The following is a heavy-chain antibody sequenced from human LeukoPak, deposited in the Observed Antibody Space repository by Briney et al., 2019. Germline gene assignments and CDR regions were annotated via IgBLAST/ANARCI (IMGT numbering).Heavy chain of an antibody. Sequence: GGSLRLSCAASGFTFSSYWMSWVRQAPGKGLEWVANIKQDGSEKYYMDSVKGRFTISRDNAKNSLYLQMNSLRAEDTAVYYCARVGSSWYGGRNRIYYFDYWGQGTLVTVSS. CDR1: GFTFSSYW. V-gene: IGHV3-7*01. CDR3: ARVGSSWYGGRNRIYYFDY. J-gene: IGHJ4*02. CDR2: IKQDGSEK. D-gene: IGHD6-13*01.